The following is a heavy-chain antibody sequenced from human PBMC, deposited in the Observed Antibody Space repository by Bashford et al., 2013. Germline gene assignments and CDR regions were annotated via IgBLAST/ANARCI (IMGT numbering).Heavy chain of an antibody. CDR3: AHARITMVRDYYYVGIFDY. Sequence: SGPTLVKPTQTLTLTCTFSGFSLSTSGVGVGWIRQPPGKALEWLALIYWNDDKRYSPSLKSRLTITKDTSKNXVVLTMTNMDPVDTATYYCAHARITMVRDYYYVGIFDYVGPGNPGHRLL. D-gene: IGHD3-10*01. CDR2: IYWNDDK. V-gene: IGHV2-5*01. CDR1: GFSLSTSGVG. J-gene: IGHJ4*02.